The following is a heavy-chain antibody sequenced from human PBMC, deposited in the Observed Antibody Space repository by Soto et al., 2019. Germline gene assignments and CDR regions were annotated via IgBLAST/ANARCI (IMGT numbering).Heavy chain of an antibody. V-gene: IGHV2-5*01. CDR2: IYWNDDK. CDR3: AHGGGPHQYYYYYYGMDV. D-gene: IGHD3-16*01. J-gene: IGHJ6*02. Sequence: QITLKESGPTLVKPTQTLTLTCTFSGFSLSTSGVGVGWIRQPPGKALEWLALIYWNDDKRYSPSLKSRLTITKDISKNQVVLTMTNMDPVDTATYYCAHGGGPHQYYYYYYGMDVWGQGTTVTVSS. CDR1: GFSLSTSGVG.